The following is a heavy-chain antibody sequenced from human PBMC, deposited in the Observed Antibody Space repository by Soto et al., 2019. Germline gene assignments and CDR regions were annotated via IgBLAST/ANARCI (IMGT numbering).Heavy chain of an antibody. J-gene: IGHJ6*02. V-gene: IGHV3-11*06. D-gene: IGHD1-26*01. Sequence: QVQLVESGGGLVKPGGSLRLSCAASGFTFSDYYMTWIRQAPGKGLEWVSFISTVSSATNYADSVKGRFTISRDNAKNLVYLQMESLRAEDTAVYYSARYSGSYLSAYSDGMDVWGQGVTVTVSS. CDR1: GFTFSDYY. CDR3: ARYSGSYLSAYSDGMDV. CDR2: ISTVSSAT.